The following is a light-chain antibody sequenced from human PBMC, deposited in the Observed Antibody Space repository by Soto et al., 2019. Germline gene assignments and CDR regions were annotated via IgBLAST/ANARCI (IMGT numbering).Light chain of an antibody. V-gene: IGKV3-15*01. CDR2: GAS. CDR1: QSVSSN. CDR3: QQYNNWPPGT. Sequence: EIVMTQSPATLSVSPGERATLSCRASQSVSSNLAWYQQKPGQAPRLLIYGASARATGIPARFSGRGSGTEFPLTFSSLQSADFAIYCCQQYNNWPPGTFGQGTKLEIK. J-gene: IGKJ2*01.